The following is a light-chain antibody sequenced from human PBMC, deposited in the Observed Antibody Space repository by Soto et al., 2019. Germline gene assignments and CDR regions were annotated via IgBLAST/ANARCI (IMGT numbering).Light chain of an antibody. J-gene: IGLJ1*01. CDR3: VSYTSTSTLV. V-gene: IGLV2-14*02. Sequence: SALTQPAPVSGSPGQSITISCTGTSSDVGSYNLVSWYQQHPGKAPKLMIYEGSKRPSGVSNRFSGSKSGNTASLTISGLQSEDEADYYCVSYTSTSTLVFGTGTKVTVL. CDR2: EGS. CDR1: SSDVGSYNL.